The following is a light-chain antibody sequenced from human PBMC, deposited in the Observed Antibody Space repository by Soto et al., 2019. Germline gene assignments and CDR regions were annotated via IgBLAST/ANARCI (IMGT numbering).Light chain of an antibody. Sequence: DIQMTQSPSTLSASVGGRVAITCRASQNIGYWLAWYRQKPGRTPKLLIYQASSLESGVPPRFSGSGSGTEFTLTISSLQPDDFATFYCQQYDTYPYTFGRGTKLE. V-gene: IGKV1-5*03. J-gene: IGKJ2*01. CDR2: QAS. CDR3: QQYDTYPYT. CDR1: QNIGYW.